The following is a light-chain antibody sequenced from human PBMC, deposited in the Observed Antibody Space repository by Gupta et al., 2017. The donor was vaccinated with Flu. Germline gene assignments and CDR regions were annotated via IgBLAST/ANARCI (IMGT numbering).Light chain of an antibody. J-gene: IGKJ5*01. CDR1: QSVNTY. V-gene: IGKV3-11*01. CDR3: QQRANWPPIT. CDR2: DAS. Sequence: ATLSLAPGGRATLSCRASQSVNTYMAWYQQKPGQPPRLLIYDASVRATGVPARFSGGGYGTDFTLTISSLEPEDIGVYYCQQRANWPPITFGRGTRMEIK.